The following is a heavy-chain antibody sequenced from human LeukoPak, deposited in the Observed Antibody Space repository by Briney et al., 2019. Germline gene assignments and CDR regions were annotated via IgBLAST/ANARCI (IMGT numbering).Heavy chain of an antibody. V-gene: IGHV4-31*03. CDR3: ARAGILYHLHWFDP. CDR2: IYYSGST. Sequence: SETLSLTCTVSGGSISSGGYYWSWIRQHPGKGLERIGYIYYSGSTYYNPSLKSRVTISVDTSKNQFSLKLSSVTAADTAVYYCARAGILYHLHWFDPWGQGTLVTVSS. CDR1: GGSISSGGYY. J-gene: IGHJ5*02. D-gene: IGHD2-8*01.